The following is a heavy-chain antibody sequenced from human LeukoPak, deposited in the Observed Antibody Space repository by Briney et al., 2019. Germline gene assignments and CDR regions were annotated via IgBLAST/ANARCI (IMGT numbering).Heavy chain of an antibody. J-gene: IGHJ4*02. CDR1: GFTFSSYA. Sequence: PGGSLRLSCAASGFTFSSYAMHWVRQAPGKGLEWVAVISYDGSNKYYADSVKGRFTISRDNSENTLYLQMNSLRAEDTAVYYCARAVAVRNSPFDYWGQGTLVTVSS. CDR3: ARAVAVRNSPFDY. V-gene: IGHV3-30-3*01. D-gene: IGHD3-22*01. CDR2: ISYDGSNK.